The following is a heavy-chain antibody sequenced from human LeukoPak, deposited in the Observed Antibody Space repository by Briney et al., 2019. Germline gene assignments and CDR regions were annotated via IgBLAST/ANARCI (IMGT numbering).Heavy chain of an antibody. J-gene: IGHJ4*02. CDR1: GFTFSSYN. D-gene: IGHD4-17*01. V-gene: IGHV3-21*01. CDR2: ISGSSSYI. Sequence: GGSLRLSCAASGFTFSSYNMNWVRRAPGKGLEWVSSISGSSSYIYYADSVKGRFTISRDNAKNSLFLQMNSLRAEDTAMYYCARDLPTVTTLLPSLSYFDYWGQGTPVTVSS. CDR3: ARDLPTVTTLLPSLSYFDY.